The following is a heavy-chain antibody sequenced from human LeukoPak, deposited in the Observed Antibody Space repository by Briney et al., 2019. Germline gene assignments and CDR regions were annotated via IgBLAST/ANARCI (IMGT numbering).Heavy chain of an antibody. CDR2: IYYSGST. CDR1: GGSISSYY. J-gene: IGHJ6*03. CDR3: ARARYCSSTSCYHYYYYYYMDV. D-gene: IGHD2-2*01. Sequence: SETLSLTCTVSGGSISSYYWSWIRQPPGKGLEWIGYIYYSGSTNYNPSLKSRVTISVDTSKNQFSLKLSSVTAADTAVYYCARARYCSSTSCYHYYYYYYMDVWGKGTAVTVSS. V-gene: IGHV4-59*08.